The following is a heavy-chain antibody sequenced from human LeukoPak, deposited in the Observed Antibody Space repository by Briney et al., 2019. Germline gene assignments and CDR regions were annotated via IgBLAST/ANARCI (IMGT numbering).Heavy chain of an antibody. CDR2: IYYSGST. V-gene: IGHV4-59*01. J-gene: IGHJ4*02. CDR1: GGSISSYY. CDR3: ARDSSGWSYFDY. Sequence: PSETLSLTCTVSGGSISSYYWSWIRQPPGKGLEYIGYIYYSGSTNYNPSLKSRVTISVDTSKNQFSLKLSSVTAADTAVYYCARDSSGWSYFDYWGQGTLVTVSS. D-gene: IGHD6-19*01.